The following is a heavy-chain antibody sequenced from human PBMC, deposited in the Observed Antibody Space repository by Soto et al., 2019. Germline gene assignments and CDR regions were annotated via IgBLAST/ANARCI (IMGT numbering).Heavy chain of an antibody. CDR1: GYTFTSYG. V-gene: IGHV1-18*01. J-gene: IGHJ5*02. CDR2: ISGYNGNT. CDR3: ARGGSGSYTSWFDP. Sequence: QVQLVQSGAEVKKPGASVKVSCKASGYTFTSYGITWVRQAPGQGLEWMGWISGYNGNTNYAQKFQGRVTMTTDTTTSTAYMELRSLRYDDTAVYYCARGGSGSYTSWFDPWGQGTLVTVSS. D-gene: IGHD3-10*01.